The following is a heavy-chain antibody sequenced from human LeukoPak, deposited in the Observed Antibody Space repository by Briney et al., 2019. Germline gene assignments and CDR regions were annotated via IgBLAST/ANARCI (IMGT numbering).Heavy chain of an antibody. J-gene: IGHJ4*02. CDR2: IYSGGST. Sequence: GGSLRLSCAASGFTVSSNYMSWVRQTPGKGLEWVSVIYSGGSTYYADSVRGRFSISRDKSKNTLYLQMNSLRAEDTAVYYCAIRKSGNAIDYWGQGTLVTVSS. V-gene: IGHV3-66*01. D-gene: IGHD5-12*01. CDR3: AIRKSGNAIDY. CDR1: GFTVSSNY.